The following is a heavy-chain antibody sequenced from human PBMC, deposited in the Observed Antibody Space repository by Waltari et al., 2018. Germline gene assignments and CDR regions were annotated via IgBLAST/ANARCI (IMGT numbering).Heavy chain of an antibody. D-gene: IGHD6-25*01. V-gene: IGHV3-15*01. CDR1: GVTFSNAW. J-gene: IGHJ6*02. CDR2: IKSKTDGGTT. CDR3: AAAAHYYGMDV. Sequence: EVQLVESGGGLVKPGGSLRLSCAASGVTFSNAWMSWVRQAPGKGLEWVGRIKSKTDGGTTDYAAPVKGRFTISRDDSKNTLYLQMNSLKTEDTAVYNCAAAAHYYGMDVWGQGTTVTVSS.